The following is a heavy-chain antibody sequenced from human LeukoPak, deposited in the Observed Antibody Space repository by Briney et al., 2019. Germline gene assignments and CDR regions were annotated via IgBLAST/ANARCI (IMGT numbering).Heavy chain of an antibody. J-gene: IGHJ4*02. V-gene: IGHV4-30-4*07. CDR1: GGSISSGGYS. D-gene: IGHD3-22*01. CDR3: ARDYYDSSGAFDY. Sequence: PSETLSLTCAVSGGSISSGGYSWSWIRQPPGKGLEWIGYIYYSGSTYYNPSLKSRVTISVDTSKNQFSLKLSSVTAADTAVYYCARDYYDSSGAFDYWGQGSLVTVSS. CDR2: IYYSGST.